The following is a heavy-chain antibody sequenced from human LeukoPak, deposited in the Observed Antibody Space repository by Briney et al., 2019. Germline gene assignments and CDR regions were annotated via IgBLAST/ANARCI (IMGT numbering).Heavy chain of an antibody. CDR2: IKQDGSEK. V-gene: IGHV3-7*04. Sequence: GGSLRLSCAASGFTFSSYWMSWVRQAPGKGLEWVANIKQDGSEKYYVDSVKGRFTISRDNAKNSLYLQMNSLRAEDTAVYYCARVRLDYYYYYMDVWGKGTTVTVSS. D-gene: IGHD3-16*01. CDR1: GFTFSSYW. J-gene: IGHJ6*03. CDR3: ARVRLDYYYYYMDV.